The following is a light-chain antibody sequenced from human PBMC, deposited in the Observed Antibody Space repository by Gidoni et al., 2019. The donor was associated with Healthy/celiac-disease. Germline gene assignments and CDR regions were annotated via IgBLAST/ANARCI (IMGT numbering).Light chain of an antibody. CDR3: CSYAGSSTWV. CDR1: SSDVGSNNL. J-gene: IGLJ3*02. Sequence: QSALTQPAPVSGSPGQSITISCTGTSSDVGSNNLVSWYQQHPGKAPKLMIYEGSKRPSWVSNRFSGSKSGNTASLTISGLQAEDEADDYCCSYAGSSTWVFGGGTKLTVL. V-gene: IGLV2-23*01. CDR2: EGS.